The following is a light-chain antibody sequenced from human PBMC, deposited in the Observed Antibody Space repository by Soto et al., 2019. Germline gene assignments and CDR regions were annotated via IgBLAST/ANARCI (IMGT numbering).Light chain of an antibody. J-gene: IGLJ1*01. Sequence: QSVLTQPPSASGSPGQSVTISCTGTSSDVGGYNYVSWFQQHPGKAPKLIIHEVNQRPSGVPDRFSGSKSGNTASLTVSGLQAEDEADYYCCSYASSSSYVFGTGTKVTVL. CDR2: EVN. V-gene: IGLV2-8*01. CDR3: CSYASSSSYV. CDR1: SSDVGGYNY.